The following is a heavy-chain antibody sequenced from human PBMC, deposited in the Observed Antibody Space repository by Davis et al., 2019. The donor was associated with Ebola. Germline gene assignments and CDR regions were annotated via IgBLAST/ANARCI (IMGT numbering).Heavy chain of an antibody. J-gene: IGHJ6*02. CDR3: ARGGRAGYGMDV. CDR2: INHSGST. CDR1: RGSFIGYY. V-gene: IGHV4-34*01. Sequence: SETLSLTCAVYRGSFIGYYWSWIRQPPGKGLEWIGEINHSGSTNYNPSLKSRVTISVDTSKNQFSLKLSSVTAADTAVYYCARGGRAGYGMDVWGQGTTVTVSS.